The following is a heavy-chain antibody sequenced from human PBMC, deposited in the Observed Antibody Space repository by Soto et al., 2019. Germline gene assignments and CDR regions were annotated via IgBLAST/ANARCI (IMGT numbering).Heavy chain of an antibody. D-gene: IGHD4-17*01. V-gene: IGHV1-3*01. Sequence: QVQLVQSGAEVKKPGASVKVSCKASGYTFTSYAMHWVRQAPGQRLEWMGWINAGNGNTKYSQKFQGRVTITRDTSASTAYMELSSLRSEDTAVYYCARYLSSTVTSFDYWGQGTLVTVSS. CDR1: GYTFTSYA. CDR2: INAGNGNT. CDR3: ARYLSSTVTSFDY. J-gene: IGHJ4*02.